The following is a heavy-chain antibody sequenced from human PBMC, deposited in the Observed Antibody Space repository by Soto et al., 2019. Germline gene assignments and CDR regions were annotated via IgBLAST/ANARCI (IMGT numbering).Heavy chain of an antibody. D-gene: IGHD3-22*01. V-gene: IGHV4-30-4*01. CDR2: IYYSGST. Sequence: QVQLQESGPGLVKPSQTLSLTCTVSGGSISSGDYYWSWIRQPPGNGLEWIGYIYYSGSTYYNPSLKSRVTISVDTSKNQFSLKLSSVTAAATAVYYCASYYDSSGYYAYYFDYWGQGTLVTVSS. J-gene: IGHJ4*02. CDR3: ASYYDSSGYYAYYFDY. CDR1: GGSISSGDYY.